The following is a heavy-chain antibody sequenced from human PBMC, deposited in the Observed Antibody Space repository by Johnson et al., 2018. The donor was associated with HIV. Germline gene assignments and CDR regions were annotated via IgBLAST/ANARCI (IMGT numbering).Heavy chain of an antibody. J-gene: IGHJ3*01. Sequence: VQLVESGGGLVQPGGSLRLSCAASGFTFSSYAMSWVRQAPGKGLEWVSGINWNGGSKDYADSVTGRFTISRDNSDNTMYLQMKSLRADNTAVYYSARMKTARQNAFDVWGQGTMVTVSS. CDR3: ARMKTARQNAFDV. CDR1: GFTFSSYA. D-gene: IGHD6-6*01. V-gene: IGHV3-23*04. CDR2: INWNGGSK.